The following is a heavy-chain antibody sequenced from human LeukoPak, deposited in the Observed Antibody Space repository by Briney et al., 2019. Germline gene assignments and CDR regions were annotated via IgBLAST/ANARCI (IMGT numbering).Heavy chain of an antibody. D-gene: IGHD6-13*01. CDR1: GGSISSYY. Sequence: PSETLSLTCTVSGGSISSYYWSWIRQPAGKGLEWIGRIYTSGSTNYNPSLKSRVTMSVDTSKNQFSLKLSSVTAADTAVYYCARDGSSWYGNLNWFDPWGQGTLVTVSS. J-gene: IGHJ5*02. CDR3: ARDGSSWYGNLNWFDP. CDR2: IYTSGST. V-gene: IGHV4-4*07.